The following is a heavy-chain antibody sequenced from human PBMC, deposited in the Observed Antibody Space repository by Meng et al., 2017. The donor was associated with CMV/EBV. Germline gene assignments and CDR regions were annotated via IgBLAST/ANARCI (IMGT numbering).Heavy chain of an antibody. CDR2: ISSSSSTI. V-gene: IGHV3-48*04. J-gene: IGHJ4*02. Sequence: LSLTCAASGFTFSSSSMNWVRQAPGTGLEWVSYISSSSSTIYYADSVKGRLIISRDNAKNSLYLQMNSLRAEDTAVYYCARGLAARPWDYWGQGTLVTVSS. CDR3: ARGLAARPWDY. D-gene: IGHD6-6*01. CDR1: GFTFSSSS.